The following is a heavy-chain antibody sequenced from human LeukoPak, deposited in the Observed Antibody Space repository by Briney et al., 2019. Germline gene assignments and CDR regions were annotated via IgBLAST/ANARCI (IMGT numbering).Heavy chain of an antibody. J-gene: IGHJ5*02. CDR2: IKHDGREE. CDR3: SRGFHP. Sequence: GGSLRLSCEGSGFPFGTYWMAWVRQAPGKGLEWVASIKHDGREEHYVDSIKGRFTISRDNGKNSVYLQMNNLRVEDTAMYYCSRGFHPWGQGTLVFVSS. V-gene: IGHV3-7*04. CDR1: GFPFGTYW.